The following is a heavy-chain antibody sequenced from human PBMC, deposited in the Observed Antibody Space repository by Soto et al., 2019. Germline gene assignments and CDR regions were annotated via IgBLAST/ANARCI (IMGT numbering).Heavy chain of an antibody. V-gene: IGHV1-69*02. CDR3: ARVNRYCSGGSCYGDTDY. CDR2: IIPILGIA. J-gene: IGHJ4*02. CDR1: GGTFSSYT. Sequence: SVKVSCKASGGTFSSYTISWVRQAPGQGLEWMGRIIPILGIANYAQKFQGRVTITADKSTSTAYMELSSLRSEDTAVYYCARVNRYCSGGSCYGDTDYWGQGTLVTVSS. D-gene: IGHD2-15*01.